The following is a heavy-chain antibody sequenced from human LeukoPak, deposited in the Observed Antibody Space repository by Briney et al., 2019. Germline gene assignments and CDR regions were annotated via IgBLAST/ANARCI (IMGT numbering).Heavy chain of an antibody. J-gene: IGHJ6*02. D-gene: IGHD1-1*01. CDR1: GFTFSDYS. V-gene: IGHV3-21*01. CDR3: ARDLEDTQLFTDYFYGMDV. CDR2: TSSSYNYI. Sequence: PGGSLRLSCAASGFTFSDYSMNWVRQAPGKGLEWVSSTSSSYNYIYYADSVKGRFTISRDNAKNSLYLQMNSLRAEDTAVYYCARDLEDTQLFTDYFYGMDVWGQGTTVTVSS.